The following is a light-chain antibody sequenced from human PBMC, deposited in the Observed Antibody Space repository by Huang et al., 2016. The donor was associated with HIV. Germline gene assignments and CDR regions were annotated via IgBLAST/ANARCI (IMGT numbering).Light chain of an antibody. CDR3: QQYNNWPPWT. V-gene: IGKV3-15*01. Sequence: EIVMTQSPATLSVSPGERATISCRASQSISTNLAWYQQKPGQAPRLLIYGAATRATGIPSSCSGSGSGTEFTLTISSLQSEDFAVYYCQQYNNWPPWTFGQGTKVEIK. J-gene: IGKJ1*01. CDR2: GAA. CDR1: QSISTN.